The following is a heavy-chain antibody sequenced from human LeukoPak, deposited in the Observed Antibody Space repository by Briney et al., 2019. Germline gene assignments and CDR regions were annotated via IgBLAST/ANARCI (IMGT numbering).Heavy chain of an antibody. V-gene: IGHV3-48*04. CDR1: GFKFSNYN. D-gene: IGHD5-18*01. CDR2: ITSTGSTI. CDR3: ARDRGGPGYTYGQPLDY. J-gene: IGHJ4*02. Sequence: GGSLRLSCSASGFKFSNYNMNWVRQTPGKGLQWVAYITSTGSTIAYADSLQGRFTISRDNAKNSLYLQMNSLRAEDTAVYYCARDRGGPGYTYGQPLDYWGQGTLVTVSS.